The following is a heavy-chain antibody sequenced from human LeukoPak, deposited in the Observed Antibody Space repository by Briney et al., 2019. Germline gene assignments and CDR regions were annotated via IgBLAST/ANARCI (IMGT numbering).Heavy chain of an antibody. Sequence: PSETLSLTCTVSGGSISSGDYYWSWIRQPPGKGLEWIGYIYYSGSTYYNPSLKSRVTISVDTSKNQFSLKLRSVTAADTAVYYCARFMITFGGVIVIDAFDIWGQGTMVTVSS. V-gene: IGHV4-30-4*01. CDR3: ARFMITFGGVIVIDAFDI. CDR1: GGSISSGDYY. CDR2: IYYSGST. D-gene: IGHD3-16*02. J-gene: IGHJ3*02.